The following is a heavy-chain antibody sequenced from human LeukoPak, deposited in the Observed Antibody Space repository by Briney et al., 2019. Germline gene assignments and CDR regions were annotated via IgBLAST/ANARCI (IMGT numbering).Heavy chain of an antibody. D-gene: IGHD6-19*01. V-gene: IGHV3-9*01. CDR1: GSTFDDYA. Sequence: PGRSLRLSCAASGSTFDDYAMHWVRQAPGKGLEWVSGISWNSGSIGYADSVKGRFTISRDNAKNSLYLQMNSLRAEDTALYYCAKVAVAGTWQLPYFDYWGQGTLVTVSS. CDR2: ISWNSGSI. CDR3: AKVAVAGTWQLPYFDY. J-gene: IGHJ4*02.